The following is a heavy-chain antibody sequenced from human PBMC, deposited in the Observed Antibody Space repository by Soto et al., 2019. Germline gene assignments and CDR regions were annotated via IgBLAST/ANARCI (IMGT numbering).Heavy chain of an antibody. CDR1: GFSFSTYG. CDR2: ICNDGSYK. J-gene: IGHJ4*02. Sequence: QVQLVESGGGVVQPGKSLRLSCAASGFSFSTYGMHWVRQAPGKGLEWVSVICNDGSYKDYSDSVRGRFTISRDKSKKMLSLQMNSLRLDDRAVYSCVKAGGRGSWVWDDYWGQGTLFTVSS. V-gene: IGHV3-33*03. CDR3: VKAGGRGSWVWDDY. D-gene: IGHD3-16*01.